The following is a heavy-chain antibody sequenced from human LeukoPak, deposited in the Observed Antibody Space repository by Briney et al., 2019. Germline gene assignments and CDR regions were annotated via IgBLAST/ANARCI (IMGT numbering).Heavy chain of an antibody. J-gene: IGHJ4*02. CDR2: ISGSGGST. CDR3: AKSGPGGSCCEIDY. V-gene: IGHV3-23*01. CDR1: GFTFSSYA. D-gene: IGHD2-15*01. Sequence: GGSLRLSCAASGFTFSSYAMSWVRQAPGKGLEWVSAISGSGGSTYCADSVKGRLTNSRDNSKNTLYLQMNSLRAEDTAVYYCAKSGPGGSCCEIDYWGQGTLVTVSS.